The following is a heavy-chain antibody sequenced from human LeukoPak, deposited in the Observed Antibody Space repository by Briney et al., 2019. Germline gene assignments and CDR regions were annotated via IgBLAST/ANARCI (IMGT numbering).Heavy chain of an antibody. D-gene: IGHD3-10*01. V-gene: IGHV4-59*01. CDR1: GGSISSYY. CDR2: IYYSGST. CDR3: ARDRGGSSYFDY. Sequence: PSETLSPTCTVSGGSISSYYWSWIRQPPGKGLEWIGYIYYSGSTNYNPSLRSRVTISVDTSKNQFSLKLSSVTAADTAVYYCARDRGGSSYFDYWGQGTLVTVSS. J-gene: IGHJ4*02.